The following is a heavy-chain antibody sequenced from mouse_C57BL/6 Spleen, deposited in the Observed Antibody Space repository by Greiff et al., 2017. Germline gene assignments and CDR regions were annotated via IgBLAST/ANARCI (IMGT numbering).Heavy chain of an antibody. Sequence: EVMLMESGGGLVKPGGSLKLSCAASGFTFSSYAMSWVRQTPEKRLEWVATISDGGSYTYYPDNVKGRFTISRDNAKNNLYLQMSHLKSEDTAMYYCARSLTREGFAYWGQGTLVTVSA. D-gene: IGHD4-1*01. CDR3: ARSLTREGFAY. CDR2: ISDGGSYT. V-gene: IGHV5-4*03. J-gene: IGHJ3*01. CDR1: GFTFSSYA.